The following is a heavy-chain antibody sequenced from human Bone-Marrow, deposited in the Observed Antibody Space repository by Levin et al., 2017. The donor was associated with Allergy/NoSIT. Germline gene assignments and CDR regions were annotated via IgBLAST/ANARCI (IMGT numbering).Heavy chain of an antibody. V-gene: IGHV1-69*13. CDR3: SSGRPSPYV. Sequence: AASVKVSCKTSGGTFSGHGISWVRQAPGQGLEWMGELIFGTPTYTRQFQGRVAITADESLTTTHTELSALRSEGPAVYFCSSGRPSPYVWGQGTLVTVSS. CDR2: LIFGTP. CDR1: GGTFSGHG. D-gene: IGHD3-10*02. J-gene: IGHJ1*01.